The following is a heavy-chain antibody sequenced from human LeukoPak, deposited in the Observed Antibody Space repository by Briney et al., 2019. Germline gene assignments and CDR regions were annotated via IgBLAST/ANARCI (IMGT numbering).Heavy chain of an antibody. J-gene: IGHJ5*02. D-gene: IGHD2-2*01. V-gene: IGHV6-1*01. CDR2: TYYRSTWYN. Sequence: SQTLSLTCAVSGETIASFSAAWNWIRQSPPRGLEWLGRTYYRSTWYNDYAVSVRGRITVNPDTSKNQFSLHLNSVTPEDTAVYYCARRLTQYDCFDPWGQGILVTVSS. CDR3: ARRLTQYDCFDP. CDR1: GETIASFSAA.